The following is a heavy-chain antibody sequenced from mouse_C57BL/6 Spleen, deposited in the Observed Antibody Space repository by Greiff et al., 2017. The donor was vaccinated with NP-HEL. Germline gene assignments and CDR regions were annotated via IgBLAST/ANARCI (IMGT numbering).Heavy chain of an antibody. CDR3: ARWGYYGSSYERFAY. CDR1: GYTFTSYW. CDR2: IYPGSGST. Sequence: VQLQQPGAELVKPGASVKMSCKASGYTFTSYWITWVKQRPGQGLEWIGDIYPGSGSTNYNEKFKSKATLTVDTSSSTAYMQLSSLTSEDSAVYYCARWGYYGSSYERFAYWGQGTLVTVSA. V-gene: IGHV1-55*01. J-gene: IGHJ3*01. D-gene: IGHD1-1*01.